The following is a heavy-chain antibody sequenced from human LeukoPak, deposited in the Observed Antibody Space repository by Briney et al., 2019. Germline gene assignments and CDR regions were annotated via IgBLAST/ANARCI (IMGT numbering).Heavy chain of an antibody. CDR3: APLSSGY. CDR1: GFIFSSYV. V-gene: IGHV3-23*01. Sequence: GGSLRLSCAASGFIFSSYVMSWVRQAPGKGLEWVSTISGSGVSTYYADSVKGRFTISRDNSKNTLYLQLNNVRAEDTAVYYCAPLSSGYWGQGTLVTVSS. CDR2: ISGSGVST. D-gene: IGHD3-10*01. J-gene: IGHJ4*02.